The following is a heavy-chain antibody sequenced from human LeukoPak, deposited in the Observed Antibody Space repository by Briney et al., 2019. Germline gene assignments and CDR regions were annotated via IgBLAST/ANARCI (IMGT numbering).Heavy chain of an antibody. D-gene: IGHD1-1*01. J-gene: IGHJ6*03. CDR1: GGTFSSYA. V-gene: IGHV1-69*06. Sequence: GASVKVSCKASGGTFSSYAISWVRQAPGHGLEWMGGIIPIFGTANYAQKFQGGVTITADKSTSTAYMELSSLRSEDTAVYYCARDRGGTTEDYYYYYMDVWGKGTTVTVSS. CDR2: IIPIFGTA. CDR3: ARDRGGTTEDYYYYYMDV.